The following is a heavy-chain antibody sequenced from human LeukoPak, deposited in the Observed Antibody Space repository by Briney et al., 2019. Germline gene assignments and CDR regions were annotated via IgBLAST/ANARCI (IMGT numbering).Heavy chain of an antibody. D-gene: IGHD2-21*02. CDR1: GYTFTNYF. CDR3: ARRDCVGDCYSNWFDP. CDR2: INPRGGST. J-gene: IGHJ5*02. Sequence: ASVKVSCKASGYTFTNYFMHWVRQVPGQGLEWMGIINPRGGSTGYAQKFQGRITMTTDMSTRTVYMELSSLESEDTAVYYCARRDCVGDCYSNWFDPWGQGTLVTVSS. V-gene: IGHV1-46*01.